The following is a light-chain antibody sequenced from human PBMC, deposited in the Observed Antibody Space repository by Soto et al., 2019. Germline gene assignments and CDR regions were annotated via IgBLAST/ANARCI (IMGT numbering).Light chain of an antibody. CDR2: AVS. J-gene: IGLJ1*01. V-gene: IGLV2-23*02. Sequence: QSVLTQPASVSGSPGQSITISCTGTSSDVGSYNLVSWYQHFPGKAPKVMIYAVSKRPSGVANRFSGSKSGNTASLTISGLQAEDEGDYYCRSFEGSTTPLYVFGTGTKVTVL. CDR3: RSFEGSTTPLYV. CDR1: SSDVGSYNL.